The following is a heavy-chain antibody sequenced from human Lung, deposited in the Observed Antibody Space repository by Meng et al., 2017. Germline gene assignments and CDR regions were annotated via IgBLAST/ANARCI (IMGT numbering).Heavy chain of an antibody. D-gene: IGHD2-2*01. Sequence: QVPLVQSGYEVKKPGASVKVSCKASGYTFTSYEISWVRQAPGQGLEWMGWISGYNGNTNYAQKFQGRVTMTTDTSTSTAYMELRSLGSDDTAVYYCARDRYCSTTSCTGWFDPWGQGTLVTVSS. CDR2: ISGYNGNT. V-gene: IGHV1-18*01. CDR1: GYTFTSYE. CDR3: ARDRYCSTTSCTGWFDP. J-gene: IGHJ5*02.